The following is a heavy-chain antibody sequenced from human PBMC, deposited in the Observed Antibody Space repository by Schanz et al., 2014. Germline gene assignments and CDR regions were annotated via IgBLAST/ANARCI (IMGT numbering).Heavy chain of an antibody. CDR1: GFTFNDYW. D-gene: IGHD3-16*02. CDR3: VRDERVISGVWFDP. V-gene: IGHV3-74*01. J-gene: IGHJ5*02. Sequence: EVHLVESGGGVVQPGGSLRLSCAASGFTFNDYWMHWVRQAPGKGLVWVSRINSDGRSTNYADSVKGRFSISRDNARNTVSLQMNSLRADDTAVYYCVRDERVISGVWFDPWGQGTLVTVSS. CDR2: INSDGRST.